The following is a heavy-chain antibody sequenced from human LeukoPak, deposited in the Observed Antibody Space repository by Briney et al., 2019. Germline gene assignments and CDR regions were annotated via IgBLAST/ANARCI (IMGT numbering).Heavy chain of an antibody. V-gene: IGHV3-23*01. D-gene: IGHD6-13*01. CDR1: GFTFSSYA. CDR3: AKDSWYFFPPDAFDI. CDR2: ISGSGGST. J-gene: IGHJ3*02. Sequence: GGSLRLSCAASGFTFSSYAMSWVRQALGKGLEWVSAISGSGGSTYYADSVKGRFTISRDNPKNTLYLQMNSLRAEDTAVYYCAKDSWYFFPPDAFDIWGQGTMVTVSS.